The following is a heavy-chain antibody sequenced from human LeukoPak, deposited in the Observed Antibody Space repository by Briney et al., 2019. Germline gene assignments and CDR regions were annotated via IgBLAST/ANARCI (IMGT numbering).Heavy chain of an antibody. CDR2: ISSSSDYT. V-gene: IGHV3-11*05. CDR1: GFTFSDYY. J-gene: IGHJ4*02. Sequence: GGSLRLSCAASGFTFSDYYMTWIRQAPGKGLECVSYISSSSDYTNYPDSVKGRFTISRDNAKNSLYLQMNSLRAEDTAVYYCARVKVGTANRFDYWGQGTLVTVSS. CDR3: ARVKVGTANRFDY. D-gene: IGHD1-26*01.